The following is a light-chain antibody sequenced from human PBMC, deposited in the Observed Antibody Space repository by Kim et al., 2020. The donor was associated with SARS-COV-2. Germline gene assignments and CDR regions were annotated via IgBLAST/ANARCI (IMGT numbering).Light chain of an antibody. Sequence: SPGERATPSCRASQSVSSNLAWYQQKPGQAPRLLIYGASTRATGIPARFSGSGSGTEFTLTISSLQSEDFAVYYCQQYTYWPPWTFGQGTKVDIK. CDR2: GAS. CDR3: QQYTYWPPWT. CDR1: QSVSSN. V-gene: IGKV3-15*01. J-gene: IGKJ1*01.